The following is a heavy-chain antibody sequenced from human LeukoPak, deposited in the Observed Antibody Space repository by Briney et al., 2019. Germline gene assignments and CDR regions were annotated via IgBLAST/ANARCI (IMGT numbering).Heavy chain of an antibody. J-gene: IGHJ4*02. V-gene: IGHV4-30-2*01. D-gene: IGHD1-14*01. Sequence: PSQTLSLTCAVSGGSISSGGYSWSWIRQPPGKGLEWIGYIYHSGSTNYNPSLKSRVTISVDTSKNQFSLKLSSVTAADTAVYYCARGTGRFDYWGQGTLVTVSS. CDR3: ARGTGRFDY. CDR2: IYHSGST. CDR1: GGSISSGGYS.